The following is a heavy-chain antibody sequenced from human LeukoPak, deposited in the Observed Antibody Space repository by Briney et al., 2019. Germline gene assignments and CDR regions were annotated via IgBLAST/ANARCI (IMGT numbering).Heavy chain of an antibody. CDR2: IIPILGIA. CDR3: ARARRTYQLLLSWFDP. V-gene: IGHV1-69*02. J-gene: IGHJ5*02. CDR1: GGTFSSYT. D-gene: IGHD2-2*01. Sequence: GASVKVSCKASGGTFSSYTISWVRQAPGQGLEWMGRIIPILGIANYVQKFQGRVTITADKSTSTAYMELSSLRSEDTAVYYCARARRTYQLLLSWFDPWGQGTLVTVSS.